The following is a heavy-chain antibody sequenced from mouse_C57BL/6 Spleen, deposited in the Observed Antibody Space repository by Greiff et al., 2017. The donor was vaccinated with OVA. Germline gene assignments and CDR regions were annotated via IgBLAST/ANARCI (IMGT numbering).Heavy chain of an antibody. V-gene: IGHV1-82*01. CDR3: ASPLLDY. D-gene: IGHD2-10*01. CDR1: GYAFSSSW. J-gene: IGHJ2*01. CDR2: IYPGDGDT. Sequence: QVQLQQSGPELVKPGASVKISCKASGYAFSSSWMNWVKQRPGKGLEWIGRIYPGDGDTNYNGKFKGKATLTADKSSSTAYMQLSSLTSEDSAVYFCASPLLDYWGQGTTLTVSS.